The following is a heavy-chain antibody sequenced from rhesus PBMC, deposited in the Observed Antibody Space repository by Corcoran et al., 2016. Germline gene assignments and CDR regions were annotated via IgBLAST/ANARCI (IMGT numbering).Heavy chain of an antibody. CDR3: ARDPTYNWNSLLLWY. Sequence: QVQLQESGPGLVKPSETLSLTCAVSGGSISDDYYWSWIRQPPGKGLEWIGYIYVSGGGTHLNPSLKNRVTISIDTSKNQFSLKLSSVTAADTAVYYCARDPTYNWNSLLLWYWGQGVLVTVSS. J-gene: IGHJ4*01. CDR2: IYVSGGGT. V-gene: IGHV4-106*01. D-gene: IGHD1-26*01. CDR1: GGSISDDYY.